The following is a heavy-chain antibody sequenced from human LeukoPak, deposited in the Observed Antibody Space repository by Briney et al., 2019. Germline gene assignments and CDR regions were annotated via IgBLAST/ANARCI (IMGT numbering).Heavy chain of an antibody. V-gene: IGHV3-66*02. CDR2: IYSGDNT. Sequence: PGGSLRLSCAASGFTVSTNYMSWVRQAPGKGLEWVSVIYSGDNTYYADSGKGRFTVSRDTSKNTLYVQMNSLRAEDTAVYYCARVLPLSAYGMDPWGQGTLVTVSS. J-gene: IGHJ5*02. D-gene: IGHD1-14*01. CDR3: ARVLPLSAYGMDP. CDR1: GFTVSTNY.